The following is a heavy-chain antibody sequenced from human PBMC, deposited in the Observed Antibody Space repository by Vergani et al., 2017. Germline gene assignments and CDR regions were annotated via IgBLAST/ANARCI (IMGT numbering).Heavy chain of an antibody. J-gene: IGHJ4*02. V-gene: IGHV3-23*01. CDR2: LSASDRRT. D-gene: IGHD3-9*01. CDR3: TRDRNYDIWTGSTNHFDH. Sequence: EVQLLESGGDLVQPGGSLRLSCAASGFTFIMHAMSWVRQAPGKGLEWVSTLSASDRRTHYADSVKGRFTISRDNSKNTLFLHMNSLRPEDTAVYFCTRDRNYDIWTGSTNHFDHWGPGTLVTVSS. CDR1: GFTFIMHA.